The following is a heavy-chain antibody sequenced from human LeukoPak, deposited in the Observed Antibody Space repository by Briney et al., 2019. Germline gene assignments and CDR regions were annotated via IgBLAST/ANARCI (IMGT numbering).Heavy chain of an antibody. Sequence: SETLSLTCTVSSGSISSYYWSWIRQPPGKGLEWIGYVHHSGSTNYNPSLRSRVTMSIDTSKNQFSLKLSSVTAADTAVYYCARTDYGDYGYAFDIWGQGTMVTVSS. V-gene: IGHV4-59*01. D-gene: IGHD4-17*01. CDR3: ARTDYGDYGYAFDI. CDR1: SGSISSYY. J-gene: IGHJ3*02. CDR2: VHHSGST.